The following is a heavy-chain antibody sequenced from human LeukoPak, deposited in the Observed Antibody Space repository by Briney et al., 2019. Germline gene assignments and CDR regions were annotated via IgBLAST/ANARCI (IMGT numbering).Heavy chain of an antibody. Sequence: ASVKVSCKASGYTFSSYYMHWVRQAPGQGLEWMGIINPSGGGTSYAQKLQGRVTMTTDTSTSTAYMELRSLRSDDTAVYYCARAGWELSREVEFDYWGQGTLVTVSS. CDR3: ARAGWELSREVEFDY. V-gene: IGHV1-46*01. D-gene: IGHD1-26*01. CDR1: GYTFSSYY. CDR2: INPSGGGT. J-gene: IGHJ4*02.